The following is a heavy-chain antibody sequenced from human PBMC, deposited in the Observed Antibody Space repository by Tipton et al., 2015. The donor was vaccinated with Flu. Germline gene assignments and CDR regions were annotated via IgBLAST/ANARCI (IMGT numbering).Heavy chain of an antibody. J-gene: IGHJ3*01. CDR3: ARAVAGSGPL. CDR2: INQDGSEK. CDR1: GFTFSTFW. D-gene: IGHD1-26*01. V-gene: IGHV3-7*01. Sequence: SLRLSCAASGFTFSTFWMHWVRQAPGKVLEWVANINQDGSEKYYGDSVKGRFTISRDNAKISLYLQMNNLRAEDTAVYYCARAVAGSGPLWGQGPTVTVSS.